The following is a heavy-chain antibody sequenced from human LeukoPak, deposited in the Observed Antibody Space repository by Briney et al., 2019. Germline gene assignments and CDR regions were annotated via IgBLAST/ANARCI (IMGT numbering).Heavy chain of an antibody. CDR2: ISYEGSNK. J-gene: IGHJ6*02. CDR1: GFTFSSYA. V-gene: IGHV3-30-3*01. Sequence: PGGSLRLSCAASGFTFSSYAMHWVRQAPGKGRERVAVISYEGSNKYYADSVKGRFTISRDNSKNTLYLQMNSLRAEDTAVYYCARVGVEMATTDDGSYYYYGMDVWGQGTTVTVSS. CDR3: ARVGVEMATTDDGSYYYYGMDV. D-gene: IGHD5-24*01.